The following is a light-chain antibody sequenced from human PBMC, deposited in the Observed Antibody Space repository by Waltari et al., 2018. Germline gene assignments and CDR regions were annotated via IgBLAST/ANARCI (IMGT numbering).Light chain of an antibody. J-gene: IGLJ2*01. CDR1: SSDVDGFNF. Sequence: QSALTQPASMSGSPGQSITISCTGTSSDVDGFNFVSWYQQYPGKAPTLIIYDVANRPSGVSHRCSGSRSGNTASLTISGLQAEDEADYYCSSYTSVNTRFGGGTKLTVL. CDR2: DVA. CDR3: SSYTSVNTR. V-gene: IGLV2-14*03.